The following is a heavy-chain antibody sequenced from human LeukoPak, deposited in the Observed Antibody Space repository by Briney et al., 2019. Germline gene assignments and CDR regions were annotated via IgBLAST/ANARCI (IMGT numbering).Heavy chain of an antibody. Sequence: ASVKVSCKASGYTFITYDINWVRQATGQGLEWMGWMNPNSGNTGYTQKFQGRVTFTRNTSISTAYMELSSLRFDDTAVYYCARWMATISNFDYWGQGTLVTVSS. CDR1: GYTFITYD. CDR3: ARWMATISNFDY. V-gene: IGHV1-8*03. CDR2: MNPNSGNT. J-gene: IGHJ4*02. D-gene: IGHD5-12*01.